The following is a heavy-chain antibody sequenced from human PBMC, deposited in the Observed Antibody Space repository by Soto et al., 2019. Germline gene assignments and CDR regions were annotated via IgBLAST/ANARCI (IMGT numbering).Heavy chain of an antibody. J-gene: IGHJ4*02. D-gene: IGHD3-22*01. CDR1: GGTFSSYA. CDR3: ARDFYYDSRGYSKNPGY. V-gene: IGHV1-69*13. CDR2: IIPIFGTA. Sequence: SMKVSCKASGGTFSSYAISWVRQAPGQGLEWMGGIIPIFGTANYAQKFQGRVTITADESTSTAYMELSSLRSEDTAVYYCARDFYYDSRGYSKNPGYWGQGTLVTDS.